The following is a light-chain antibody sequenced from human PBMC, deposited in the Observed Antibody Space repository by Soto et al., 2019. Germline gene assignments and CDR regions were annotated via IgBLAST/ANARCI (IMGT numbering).Light chain of an antibody. V-gene: IGKV3-15*01. J-gene: IGKJ4*01. CDR2: RTS. CDR3: QQYNNWPRAT. Sequence: EIVMTQSPATLSVSPGERATLSCRASQRISSNLAWYQQKPGQAPRLLMFRTSSRATGFPARFSGSGSGTEFNLTISTLQSEDFGLYYCQQYNNWPRATFGGGTKVEIK. CDR1: QRISSN.